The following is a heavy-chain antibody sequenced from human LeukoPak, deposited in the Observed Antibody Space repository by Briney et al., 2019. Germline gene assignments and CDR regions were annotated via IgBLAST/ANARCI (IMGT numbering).Heavy chain of an antibody. CDR1: GGTFGSYA. CDR3: ARDRFPYYDILTGYYNFDY. Sequence: GASVTVSFKASGGTFGSYAISWVRQAPGQGLEWMGGNIPIFGTANYARKFQGRVTITADKSTSTAYMELSSLRSEDTAAYYCARDRFPYYDILTGYYNFDYWGQGTLVTVHS. V-gene: IGHV1-69*06. CDR2: NIPIFGTA. D-gene: IGHD3-9*01. J-gene: IGHJ4*02.